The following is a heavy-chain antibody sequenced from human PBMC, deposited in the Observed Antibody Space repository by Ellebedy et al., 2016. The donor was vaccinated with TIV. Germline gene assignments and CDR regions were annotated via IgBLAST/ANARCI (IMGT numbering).Heavy chain of an antibody. CDR2: IKPGGNEK. J-gene: IGHJ4*02. Sequence: GESLKISCAASGFTFSSYGMHWVRQAPGKGLEWVANIKPGGNEKFYVGSVVGRFTISRDNANNSLYPQMDSLRAEDTAVYYCATDEGIYWGQGTLVTVSS. CDR3: ATDEGIY. D-gene: IGHD3-10*01. V-gene: IGHV3-7*03. CDR1: GFTFSSYG.